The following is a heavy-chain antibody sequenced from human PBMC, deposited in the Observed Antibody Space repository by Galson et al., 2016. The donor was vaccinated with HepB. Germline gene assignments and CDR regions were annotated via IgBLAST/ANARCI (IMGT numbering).Heavy chain of an antibody. CDR2: IHTSGDT. J-gene: IGHJ4*02. CDR1: GDSISSGNSY. D-gene: IGHD3-10*01. CDR3: ARGGGSTGHSDFDY. Sequence: TLSPTCTVSGDSISSGNSYWSWVRQPPGKGLEWIGRIHTSGDTDYNPSLERRVTILADTSKNQFSLHVTSVAAADTAVYYCARGGGSTGHSDFDYWGQGTLVTVSS. V-gene: IGHV4-61*02.